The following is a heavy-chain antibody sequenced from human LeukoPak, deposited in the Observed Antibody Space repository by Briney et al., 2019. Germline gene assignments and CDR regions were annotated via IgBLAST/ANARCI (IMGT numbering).Heavy chain of an antibody. D-gene: IGHD1-20*01. CDR2: INPSGGST. J-gene: IGHJ4*02. Sequence: ASVKVSCKASGYTFISYYIHWVRQAPGQGLEWMGVINPSGGSTAYAQQFQGRVTMARDTSTSTVYMELSSLRSEDTAVYYCARHSLIGTTPFDYWGQGTLVTVSS. CDR3: ARHSLIGTTPFDY. V-gene: IGHV1-46*01. CDR1: GYTFISYY.